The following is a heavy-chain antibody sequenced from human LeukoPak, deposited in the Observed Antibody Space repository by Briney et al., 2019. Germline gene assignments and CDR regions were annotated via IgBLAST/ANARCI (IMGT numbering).Heavy chain of an antibody. J-gene: IGHJ6*03. CDR1: GFTFSSYW. CDR3: ARGVRSVAGYYYYYYMDV. CDR2: IKQDGSEK. V-gene: IGHV3-7*01. D-gene: IGHD6-19*01. Sequence: PGGSLRLSCAASGFTFSSYWMSWVRQAPGKGLEWVANIKQDGSEKYYVDSVKGRFTISRDNAKNSLYLQMNSLRAEDTAVYYCARGVRSVAGYYYYYYMDVWGKGTTVTVSS.